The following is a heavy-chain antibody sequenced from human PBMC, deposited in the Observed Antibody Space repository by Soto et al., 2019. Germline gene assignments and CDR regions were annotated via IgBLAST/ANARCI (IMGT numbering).Heavy chain of an antibody. D-gene: IGHD3-10*01. CDR3: ARVTMVRGVIIATHAFDI. Sequence: SVKVSCKASGCTFSSYAISWVRQAPGQGLEWMGGIIPIFGTANYAQKFQGRVTITADESTSTAYMELSSLRSEDTAVYYCARVTMVRGVIIATHAFDIGGQGTMVPV. CDR1: GCTFSSYA. J-gene: IGHJ3*02. CDR2: IIPIFGTA. V-gene: IGHV1-69*13.